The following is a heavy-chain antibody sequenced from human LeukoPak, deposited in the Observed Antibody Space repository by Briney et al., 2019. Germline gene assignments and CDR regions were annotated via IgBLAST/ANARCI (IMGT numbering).Heavy chain of an antibody. V-gene: IGHV3-23*01. D-gene: IGHD2-2*01. Sequence: PGGSLRLSCAASGFAFSNYAVNWVRQAPGKGLEWVSALSGSGGSTYYADSVKGRFTISRDNSKNTLSLQMSSLRAEDTAVYYCAKGRNVVVPAALIDYWGQGTLVTVSS. CDR2: LSGSGGST. CDR3: AKGRNVVVPAALIDY. J-gene: IGHJ4*02. CDR1: GFAFSNYA.